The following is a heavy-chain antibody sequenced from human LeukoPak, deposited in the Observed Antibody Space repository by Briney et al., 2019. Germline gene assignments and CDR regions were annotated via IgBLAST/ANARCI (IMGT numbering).Heavy chain of an antibody. CDR1: GASVSSRF. Sequence: SETLSLTCGVSGASVSSRFWSWIRQTPGMGPEWIGYISNRGSTDYNPSLKSRVTISVDAAKNEVSLNVRSVSAADTAVYYCAKGVSGTYYAFDVWGQGRTV. J-gene: IGHJ3*01. CDR2: ISNRGST. D-gene: IGHD1-26*01. CDR3: AKGVSGTYYAFDV. V-gene: IGHV4-59*02.